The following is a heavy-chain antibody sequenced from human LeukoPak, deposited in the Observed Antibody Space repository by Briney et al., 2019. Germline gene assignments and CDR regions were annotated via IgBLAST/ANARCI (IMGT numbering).Heavy chain of an antibody. Sequence: PSETLSLTCAVYGGSFSGYYWSWIRQPPGKGLEWIGYIYYSGSTNYNPSLKSRVTISVDTSKNQFSLKLSSVTAADTAVYYCARSAVAGARGDFDYWGQGTLVTVSS. CDR2: IYYSGST. CDR1: GGSFSGYY. V-gene: IGHV4-59*01. J-gene: IGHJ4*02. CDR3: ARSAVAGARGDFDY. D-gene: IGHD6-19*01.